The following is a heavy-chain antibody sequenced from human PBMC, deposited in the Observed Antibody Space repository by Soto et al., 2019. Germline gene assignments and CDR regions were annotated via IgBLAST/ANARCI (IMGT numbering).Heavy chain of an antibody. J-gene: IGHJ6*02. CDR3: ARNHPPLSTVTTVYYYYGMHV. CDR1: GGTFSSYA. Sequence: GASVKVSCKASGGTFSSYAISWVRQAPGQGLEWMGGIIPIFGTANYAQKFQGRVTITADESTSTAYMELSSLRSEDTAVYYCARNHPPLSTVTTVYYYYGMHVWGQGTTVTVSS. V-gene: IGHV1-69*13. D-gene: IGHD4-17*01. CDR2: IIPIFGTA.